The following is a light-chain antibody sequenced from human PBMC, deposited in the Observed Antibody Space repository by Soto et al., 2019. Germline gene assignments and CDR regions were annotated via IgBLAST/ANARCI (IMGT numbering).Light chain of an antibody. V-gene: IGKV1-5*01. CDR2: DAS. CDR3: QQYNSYSLT. Sequence: DSQMTKSPSTLSASVGDRVTITCRASQSISTWLAWYQQKPGKAPKLLIYDASSLQSGVPSRFSGSGSGTEFTLTISSLQPDDFATYYCQQYNSYSLTFGQGTKVEIK. J-gene: IGKJ1*01. CDR1: QSISTW.